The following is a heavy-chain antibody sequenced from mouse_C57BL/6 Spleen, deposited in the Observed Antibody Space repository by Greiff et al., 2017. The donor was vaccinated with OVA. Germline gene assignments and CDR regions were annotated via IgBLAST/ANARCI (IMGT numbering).Heavy chain of an antibody. CDR3: ARRSDIGSSFWYFDV. D-gene: IGHD1-1*01. CDR2: IDPSDSYT. J-gene: IGHJ1*03. Sequence: QVQLQQPGAELVKPGASVKLSCKASGYTFTSYWMQWVKQRPGQGLEWIGEIDPSDSYTNYNQKFKGKATLTVDTSSSTAYMQLSSLTSEDSAVYYCARRSDIGSSFWYFDVWGTGTTVTVSS. CDR1: GYTFTSYW. V-gene: IGHV1-50*01.